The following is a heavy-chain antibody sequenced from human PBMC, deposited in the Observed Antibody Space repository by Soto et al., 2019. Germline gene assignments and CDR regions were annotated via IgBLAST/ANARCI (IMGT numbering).Heavy chain of an antibody. CDR1: GFTFSSYA. CDR2: ISGSGGST. V-gene: IGHV3-23*01. Sequence: PGGSLRLSCAASGFTFSSYAMSWVRQAPGKGLEWVSAISGSGGSTYYADSVKGRFTISRDNSKNTLYLQMNSPRAEDTAVSYCPKEDIAMSGKDLIAADNWAQETLVTVSS. J-gene: IGHJ4*02. CDR3: PKEDIAMSGKDLIAADN. D-gene: IGHD2-15*01.